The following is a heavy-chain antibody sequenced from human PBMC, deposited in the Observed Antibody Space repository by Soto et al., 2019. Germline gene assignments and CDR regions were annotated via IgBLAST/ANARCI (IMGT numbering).Heavy chain of an antibody. J-gene: IGHJ4*02. V-gene: IGHV4-59*01. CDR2: VYHSGST. Sequence: SETLSLTCSVSGGSMRNYYWNWIRQPPGRGLEWIGYVYHSGSTTYNPSLKSRVSMSVDVSRNHFSLTLHSVTPAHTAVYFCTSPYSTSSSPDYWGQGTLVTVSS. D-gene: IGHD6-6*01. CDR3: TSPYSTSSSPDY. CDR1: GGSMRNYY.